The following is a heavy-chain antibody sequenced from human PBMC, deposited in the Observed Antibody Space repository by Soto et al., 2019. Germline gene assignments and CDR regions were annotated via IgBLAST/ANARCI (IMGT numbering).Heavy chain of an antibody. J-gene: IGHJ6*02. Sequence: QVQLVQSGAEVKKPGSSVKVSCKASGGTFSSYAISWVRQAPGQGLEWMGGIIPIFGTANYAQKFQGRVTITADKSTSTAYMELSSLRSEDTAVYYCARLIWGHVVVPAAKGLGMDVWGQGTTVTVSS. V-gene: IGHV1-69*06. CDR3: ARLIWGHVVVPAAKGLGMDV. D-gene: IGHD2-2*01. CDR1: GGTFSSYA. CDR2: IIPIFGTA.